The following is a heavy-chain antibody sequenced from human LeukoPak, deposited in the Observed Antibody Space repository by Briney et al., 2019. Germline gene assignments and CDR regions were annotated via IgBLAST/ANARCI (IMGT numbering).Heavy chain of an antibody. CDR3: GKTIQESSGVGGD. CDR1: GFTFSSHA. V-gene: IGHV3-23*01. J-gene: IGHJ1*01. D-gene: IGHD1-26*01. Sequence: GGSLRLSCAASGFTFSSHAMTWVRQAPGKGLEWVSSIRGSGGSTYYADSVKGRFTISRDNSKNTLYLQMNSLRAEDTAVYYCGKTIQESSGVGGDWGQGTLVTVSS. CDR2: IRGSGGST.